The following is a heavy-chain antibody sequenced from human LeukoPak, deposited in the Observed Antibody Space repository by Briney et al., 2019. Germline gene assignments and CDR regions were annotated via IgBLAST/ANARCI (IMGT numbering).Heavy chain of an antibody. J-gene: IGHJ4*02. CDR2: INPSGGST. Sequence: ASVKVSCKASGYTFTSYYMHWVRQAPGQGLEWMGIINPSGGSTSYAQKFQGRVTMTRDMSTSTVYMELSRLRSDDTAVYYCVRGYYDLSGYYRVDYFDYWGQGTLVTVSS. D-gene: IGHD3-22*01. V-gene: IGHV1-46*01. CDR3: VRGYYDLSGYYRVDYFDY. CDR1: GYTFTSYY.